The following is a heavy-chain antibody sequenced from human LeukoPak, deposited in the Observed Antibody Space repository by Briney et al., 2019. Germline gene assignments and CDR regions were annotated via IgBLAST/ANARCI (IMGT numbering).Heavy chain of an antibody. Sequence: GGPLRLSCAASGFTFNNYGMHWVRQAPGKGLEWVAVISYDGRNKHYPDSVKGRFTISRDISTDTLWLQMDSLRTEDTAVYYCAKGPLRGTAAAIDYWGQGTLVTVSS. D-gene: IGHD2-2*01. CDR1: GFTFNNYG. J-gene: IGHJ4*02. CDR2: ISYDGRNK. CDR3: AKGPLRGTAAAIDY. V-gene: IGHV3-30*18.